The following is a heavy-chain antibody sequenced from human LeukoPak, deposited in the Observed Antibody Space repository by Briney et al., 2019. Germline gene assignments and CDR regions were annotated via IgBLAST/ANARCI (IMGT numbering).Heavy chain of an antibody. J-gene: IGHJ3*02. D-gene: IGHD2-2*01. CDR1: GGSISSHY. CDR2: MYHSGST. V-gene: IGHV4-59*11. Sequence: SETLSLTCTVSGGSISSHYWSWIRQPPGKGLEWIGYMYHSGSTNYNPSLKSRVTISVDTSKNQFSLKLSSVTAADTAVYYCARHSAHASTNDAFDTWGQGTMVTVSS. CDR3: ARHSAHASTNDAFDT.